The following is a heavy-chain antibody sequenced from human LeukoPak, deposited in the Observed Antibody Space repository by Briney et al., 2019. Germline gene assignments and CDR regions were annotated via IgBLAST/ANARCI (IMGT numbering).Heavy chain of an antibody. Sequence: GESLRLSCAASGFTFSNYWMSWVRQAPGKGLEWVANIKRDESEKYYVDSVKGRFTISRDNAKSSLYLQMNSLRAEDTAVYYCARENDYGDYIGIYFDYWGQGTLVTVSS. D-gene: IGHD4-17*01. J-gene: IGHJ4*02. CDR3: ARENDYGDYIGIYFDY. CDR1: GFTFSNYW. CDR2: IKRDESEK. V-gene: IGHV3-7*01.